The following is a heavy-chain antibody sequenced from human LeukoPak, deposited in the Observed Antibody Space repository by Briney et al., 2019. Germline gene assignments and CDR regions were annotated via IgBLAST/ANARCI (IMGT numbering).Heavy chain of an antibody. CDR1: GFSVGSNY. J-gene: IGHJ4*02. D-gene: IGHD2-15*01. V-gene: IGHV3-53*01. Sequence: PGGSLRLSCAASGFSVGSNYMNWVRQAPGKGLEWVSAVYSGGSINYADSVKGRFTISRDNSKNTVYLQMNSLRAEDTAVYYCARLLRGFDFWGQGTPVTVSS. CDR3: ARLLRGFDF. CDR2: VYSGGSI.